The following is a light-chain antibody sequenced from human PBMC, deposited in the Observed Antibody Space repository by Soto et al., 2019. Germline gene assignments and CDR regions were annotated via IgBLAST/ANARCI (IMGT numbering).Light chain of an antibody. CDR2: DTS. CDR1: QSVGGNS. J-gene: IGKJ1*01. Sequence: ETVLTQSPGTLPLSPGERATVSCRASQSVGGNSLAWYQQRPGQAPRLLIYDTSKRATGIPDRFSGSGSGTDFTLSISRLEPADFAVYYCQHYQNSPRTFGQGTKVEIK. V-gene: IGKV3-20*01. CDR3: QHYQNSPRT.